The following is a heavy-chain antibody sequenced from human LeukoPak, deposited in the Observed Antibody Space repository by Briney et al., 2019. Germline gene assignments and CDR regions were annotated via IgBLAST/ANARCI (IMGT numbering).Heavy chain of an antibody. CDR2: INPSGGST. J-gene: IGHJ4*02. Sequence: ASVKVSCKASGYTFTSYYMHWARQAPGQGLEWMGIINPSGGSTSYAQKFQGRVTMTRDMSTSTVYMELSSLRSEDTAVYYCARDRDSSGRGGPFYFDYWGQGTLVTVSS. CDR1: GYTFTSYY. D-gene: IGHD6-19*01. V-gene: IGHV1-46*01. CDR3: ARDRDSSGRGGPFYFDY.